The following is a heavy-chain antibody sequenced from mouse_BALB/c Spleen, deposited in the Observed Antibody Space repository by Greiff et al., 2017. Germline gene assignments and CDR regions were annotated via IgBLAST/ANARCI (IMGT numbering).Heavy chain of an antibody. D-gene: IGHD1-1*01. Sequence: EVQLVESGPGLVKPSQSLSLTCSVTGYSITSGYYWNWIRQFPGNKLEWMGYISYDGSNNYNPSLKNRISITRDTSKNQFFLKLNSVTTEDTATYYCARGVVDFDYWGQGTTLTVSS. J-gene: IGHJ2*01. V-gene: IGHV3-6*02. CDR2: ISYDGSN. CDR3: ARGVVDFDY. CDR1: GYSITSGYY.